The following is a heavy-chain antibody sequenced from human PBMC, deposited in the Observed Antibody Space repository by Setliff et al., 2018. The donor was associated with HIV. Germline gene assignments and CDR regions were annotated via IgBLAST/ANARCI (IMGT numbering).Heavy chain of an antibody. D-gene: IGHD3-10*01. CDR1: GFTFRNYN. CDR3: ARDYLYYNMYNGSPVYGMDV. V-gene: IGHV3-21*01. CDR2: ISIGSGAAI. Sequence: PGGSLRLSCAASGFTFRNYNFNWVRQAPGRGLEWVSSISIGSGAAIYYAESVQGRFTVSRGNSKNSLYLQMNSLRVEDTAVYYCARDYLYYNMYNGSPVYGMDVWGQGTTVTVSS. J-gene: IGHJ6*02.